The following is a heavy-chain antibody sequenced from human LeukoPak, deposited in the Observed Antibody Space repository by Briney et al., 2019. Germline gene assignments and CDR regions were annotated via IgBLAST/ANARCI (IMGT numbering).Heavy chain of an antibody. CDR3: ARVDSDCSGGACYTGLFDY. Sequence: GGSLRLFCAASGFTFDDYAMGWVRQAPGRGLEWVSGINSKGGGIGYADSVKGRFTISRDNSKNSVYLQMKSLRAEDTALYYCARVDSDCSGGACYTGLFDYWGKGNRVTVSS. J-gene: IGHJ4*02. D-gene: IGHD2-8*02. V-gene: IGHV3-20*04. CDR1: GFTFDDYA. CDR2: INSKGGGI.